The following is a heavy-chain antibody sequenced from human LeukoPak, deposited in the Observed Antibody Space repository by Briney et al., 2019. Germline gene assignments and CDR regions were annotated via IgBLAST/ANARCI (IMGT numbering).Heavy chain of an antibody. V-gene: IGHV3-23*01. CDR2: ISERGTTT. CDR3: AKDLETTYNLFES. CDR1: GFTFSNYA. D-gene: IGHD2/OR15-2a*01. J-gene: IGHJ4*02. Sequence: HPGGSLRLSCAASGFTFSNYAMSWVRQAPGRGLEWVSVISERGTTTYYADSVKGRFTISRDNSKNTLYLQMNSLRAADTAVFYCAKDLETTYNLFESWGRGTLVTVSS.